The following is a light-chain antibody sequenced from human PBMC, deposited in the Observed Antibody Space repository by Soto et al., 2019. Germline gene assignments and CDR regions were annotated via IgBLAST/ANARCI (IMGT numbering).Light chain of an antibody. V-gene: IGLV2-23*02. J-gene: IGLJ2*01. Sequence: QSALTQPASVSGSPGQSITISCTGTSSDVGSYNLVSWYQQHPGKAPKVIIYEVIKRPSGVSNRFSGSKSGNMASLTISGLQAEDEADYYCCSYAGSTSLVFGGGTKLTVL. CDR2: EVI. CDR1: SSDVGSYNL. CDR3: CSYAGSTSLV.